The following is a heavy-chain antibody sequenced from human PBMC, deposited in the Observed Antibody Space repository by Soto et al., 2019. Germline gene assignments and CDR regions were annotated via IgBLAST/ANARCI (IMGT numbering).Heavy chain of an antibody. D-gene: IGHD5-18*01. Sequence: QVQLVQSGAEVKKPGSSVKVSCKASGGTFSSYAISWVRQAPGQGLEWMGGIIPIFGTANYAQKFQGRVTITADESTSTAYMELSSLRSEDTAVYYCARAGVWIKLWTKSYYFDYWGQGTLVTVSS. CDR2: IIPIFGTA. CDR1: GGTFSSYA. V-gene: IGHV1-69*01. CDR3: ARAGVWIKLWTKSYYFDY. J-gene: IGHJ4*02.